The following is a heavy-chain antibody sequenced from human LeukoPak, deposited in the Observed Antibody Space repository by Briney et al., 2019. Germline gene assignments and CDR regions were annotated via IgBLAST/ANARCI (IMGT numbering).Heavy chain of an antibody. V-gene: IGHV1-2*06. D-gene: IGHD6-13*01. CDR3: ARDQGSLTRSWYTGY. J-gene: IGHJ4*02. Sequence: ASLKVSCKASGYTFTGYHIHWVRQAPGQGLEWMGRINPYSGDTNFAQKFQGRVTMTRDTSITTAYMDLSSLTPDDTAVYFCARDQGSLTRSWYTGYWGQGTQVTVSS. CDR2: INPYSGDT. CDR1: GYTFTGYH.